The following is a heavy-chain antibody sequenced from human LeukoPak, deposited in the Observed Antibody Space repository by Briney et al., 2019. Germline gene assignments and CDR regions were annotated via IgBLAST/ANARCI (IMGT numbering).Heavy chain of an antibody. CDR2: ISSSSSYI. CDR1: GFTFSSYR. Sequence: GGSLRLSCAVSGFTFSSYRMNWVRQAPGKGLEWVSSISSSSSYIYYADSVKGRFTISRDNAKNSLYLQMNSLRAEDTAVYYCARDRSGSYLGWGQGTLVTVSS. J-gene: IGHJ4*02. V-gene: IGHV3-21*01. CDR3: ARDRSGSYLG. D-gene: IGHD1-26*01.